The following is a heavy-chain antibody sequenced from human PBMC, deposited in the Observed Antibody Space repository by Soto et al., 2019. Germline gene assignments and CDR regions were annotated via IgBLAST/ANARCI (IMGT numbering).Heavy chain of an antibody. CDR2: ISWNSGSI. V-gene: IGHV3-9*01. Sequence: GGSLRLSCAASGFTFDDYAMHWVRQAPGKGLEWVSGISWNSGSIGYADSVKGRFTISRDNAKNSLYLQMNSLRAEDTALYYCAKDTSPGITYGAAFDIWGQGTMVTVSS. J-gene: IGHJ3*02. CDR1: GFTFDDYA. CDR3: AKDTSPGITYGAAFDI. D-gene: IGHD1-20*01.